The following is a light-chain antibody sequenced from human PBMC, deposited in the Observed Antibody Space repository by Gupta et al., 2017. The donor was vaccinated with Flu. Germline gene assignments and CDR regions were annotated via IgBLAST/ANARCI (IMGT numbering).Light chain of an antibody. CDR3: QQRSLWPLT. J-gene: IGKJ4*01. CDR2: DAS. V-gene: IGKV3-11*01. Sequence: DIVLMQSPATLSLSSGERVTLSYRASQSVGHQLAWYQQKPGRAPRLLIFDASNRASGIPARFSGSGSGTDFTLTISSLETEDLAIYFCQQRSLWPLTFGGGTKVEIK. CDR1: QSVGHQ.